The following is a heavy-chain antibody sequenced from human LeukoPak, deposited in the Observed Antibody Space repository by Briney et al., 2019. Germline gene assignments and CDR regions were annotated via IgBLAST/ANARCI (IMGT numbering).Heavy chain of an antibody. CDR2: ISSNVNKM. Sequence: GGSLRLSCAASGFTFSSHTMNWVRQAPGKGLEWVSCISSNVNKMYYAESVRGRFTVSRDNAGNSLSLQMDSLRAEDTAVYYCTRELLSLHQGLDSWGQGTLVTVSS. D-gene: IGHD2/OR15-2a*01. J-gene: IGHJ5*01. CDR1: GFTFSSHT. V-gene: IGHV3-21*01. CDR3: TRELLSLHQGLDS.